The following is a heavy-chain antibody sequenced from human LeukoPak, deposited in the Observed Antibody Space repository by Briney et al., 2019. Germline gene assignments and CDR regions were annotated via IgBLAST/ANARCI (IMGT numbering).Heavy chain of an antibody. CDR1: EYTFTDYA. Sequence: ASVKVSCKASEYTFTDYAINWVRQAPGQRLEWMGWINAGNGNTKYSQKFQGRVTITRDTSASTAYMELSRLRSDDTAVYYCARDMTSWRYYYYGMDVWGQGTTVTVSS. D-gene: IGHD2-2*01. J-gene: IGHJ6*02. V-gene: IGHV1-3*01. CDR3: ARDMTSWRYYYYGMDV. CDR2: INAGNGNT.